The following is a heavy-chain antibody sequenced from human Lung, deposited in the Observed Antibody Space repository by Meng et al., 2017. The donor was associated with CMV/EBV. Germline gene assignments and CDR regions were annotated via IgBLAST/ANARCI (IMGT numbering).Heavy chain of an antibody. CDR1: GFTFSGYS. J-gene: IGHJ4*02. CDR3: ARHRADYYFDY. V-gene: IGHV3-21*01. CDR2: ISSSSRYI. D-gene: IGHD2-21*02. Sequence: GGSLRLXXAASGFTFSGYSMNWVRQAPGKGLEWVSMISSSSRYIYYADSVKGRFTISRDNAKNTLYLQMNSLRGEDTAVYYCARHRADYYFDYWGQGTLVTVSS.